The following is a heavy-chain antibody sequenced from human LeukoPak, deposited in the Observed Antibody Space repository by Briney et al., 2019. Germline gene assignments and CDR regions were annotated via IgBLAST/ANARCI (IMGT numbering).Heavy chain of an antibody. CDR1: GGSFSDYY. D-gene: IGHD1-14*01. J-gene: IGHJ4*02. CDR2: ANHGGST. V-gene: IGHV4-34*01. Sequence: SETLSLTCAIYGGSFSDYYWSWIRQPPGKGLEWIGEANHGGSTNYNPSLKSRVTMSVDTSRNQFSLRVNSVTAADTAVYYCAKDGKNKAFDYWGQGTLVTVSS. CDR3: AKDGKNKAFDY.